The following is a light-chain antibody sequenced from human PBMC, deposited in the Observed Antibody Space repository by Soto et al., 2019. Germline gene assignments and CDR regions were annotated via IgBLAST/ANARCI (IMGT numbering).Light chain of an antibody. CDR3: QQYGSSPRT. CDR2: GAS. J-gene: IGKJ1*01. V-gene: IGKV3-20*01. CDR1: QHVSSSY. Sequence: EAALSQSPGTRSLSPGEGGPRSCWATQHVSSSYLAGYQQKPGQAPRLLIYGASSRATGIPDRFSGSGSGTDFTLTISRLEPEDFAVFYCQQYGSSPRTFGQGT.